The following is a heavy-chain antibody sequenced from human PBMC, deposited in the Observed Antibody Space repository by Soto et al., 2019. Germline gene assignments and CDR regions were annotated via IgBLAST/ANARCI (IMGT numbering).Heavy chain of an antibody. J-gene: IGHJ1*01. CDR2: MHYTGFS. V-gene: IGHV4-59*02. Sequence: SETLSLTCSFSGDSVTSHYLTWIRQSPEKGLEWIGYMHYTGFSHYNPSLKSRLTISVDRSKNQFTLQLTSVTVEDSALCYCTIDPHGNGRYHIEHWGQGTPVTVSS. CDR3: TIDPHGNGRYHIEH. D-gene: IGHD2-2*01. CDR1: GDSVTSHY.